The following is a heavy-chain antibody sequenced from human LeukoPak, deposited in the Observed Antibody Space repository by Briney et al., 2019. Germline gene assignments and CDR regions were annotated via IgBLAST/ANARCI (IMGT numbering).Heavy chain of an antibody. CDR3: ARHNYDSSGYYLRPPWDFDY. Sequence: TSETLSLTCTVSGGSISTNTYYWGWIRQPPGKGLEWVGSMSYGGTTYYNPSLKSRVTISVDTSKNQFSLKLSSVTAADTAVYYCARHNYDSSGYYLRPPWDFDYWGQGTLVTVSS. CDR1: GGSISTNTYY. V-gene: IGHV4-39*01. J-gene: IGHJ4*02. CDR2: MSYGGTT. D-gene: IGHD3-22*01.